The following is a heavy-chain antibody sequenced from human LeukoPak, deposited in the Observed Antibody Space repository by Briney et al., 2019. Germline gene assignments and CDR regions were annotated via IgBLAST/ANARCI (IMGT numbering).Heavy chain of an antibody. J-gene: IGHJ4*02. CDR3: AKYDFWSGYYGDY. V-gene: IGHV3-23*01. CDR2: LSASGGST. D-gene: IGHD3-3*01. Sequence: GGSLRLSCASSGLTFSRYVMGWVRQAPGKGLEWVSTLSASGGSTFYAASVKGRFTVSRDNSKNTLYLQMNSLRAEDTAVYYCAKYDFWSGYYGDYWGQGTLVTVSS. CDR1: GLTFSRYV.